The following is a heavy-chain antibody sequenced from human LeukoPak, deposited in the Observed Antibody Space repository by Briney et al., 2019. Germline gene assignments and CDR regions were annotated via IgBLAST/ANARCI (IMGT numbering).Heavy chain of an antibody. V-gene: IGHV3-66*01. CDR2: IYNDGSA. J-gene: IGHJ4*02. Sequence: PGGSLRLSCAASGFSVSDNYMSWVRQAPGKRPEWVSLIYNDGSAAYADSVKGRFTISRDNAKNSLYLQMNSLRAEDTAVYYCARDGWGHWGQGTLVTVSS. D-gene: IGHD6-19*01. CDR1: GFSVSDNY. CDR3: ARDGWGH.